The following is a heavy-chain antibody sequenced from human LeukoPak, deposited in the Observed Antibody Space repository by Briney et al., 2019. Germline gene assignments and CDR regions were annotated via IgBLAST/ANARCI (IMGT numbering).Heavy chain of an antibody. CDR3: ARVRLPRRYSGDDLSYYYGMDV. CDR1: GYTFTGYY. CDR2: INPNSRGT. V-gene: IGHV1-2*02. Sequence: ASVKVSCKASGYTFTGYYMHWVRQAPGQGLEWMGWINPNSRGTNYAQKFQGRVTITTDTSISTAYLELSRLRSDDTAGYYCARVRLPRRYSGDDLSYYYGMDVGGQATTVTVSS. D-gene: IGHD5-12*01. J-gene: IGHJ6*02.